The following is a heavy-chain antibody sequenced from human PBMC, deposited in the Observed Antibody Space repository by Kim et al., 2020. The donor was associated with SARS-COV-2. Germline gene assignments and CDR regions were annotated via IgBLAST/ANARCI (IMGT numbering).Heavy chain of an antibody. J-gene: IGHJ6*02. V-gene: IGHV5-51*01. CDR1: GYSFTSYW. CDR3: ARHMGWFGELGKEYYYYYGMDV. Sequence: GESLKISCKGSGYSFTSYWIGWVRQMPGKGLEWMGIIYPGDSDTRYSPSFQGQVTISADKSISTAYLKWSSLKASDTAMCYCARHMGWFGELGKEYYYYYGMDVWGQGTTVTVSS. D-gene: IGHD3-10*01. CDR2: IYPGDSDT.